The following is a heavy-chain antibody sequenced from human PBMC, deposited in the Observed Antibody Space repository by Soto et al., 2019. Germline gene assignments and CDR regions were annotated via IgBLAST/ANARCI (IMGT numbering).Heavy chain of an antibody. CDR2: ISAYNSNT. J-gene: IGHJ6*02. CDR3: ARTQGDSTSWPYYYYYGMDV. D-gene: IGHD2-2*01. V-gene: IGHV1-18*04. CDR1: GYTFTSYG. Sequence: QVQLVQSGAEVKKPGASVKVSCKASGYTFTSYGISWVRQAPGQGLEWMGWISAYNSNTNYAQKLQGRVTMTTDTPTSTAYMEMRSLRSDDTAVYYCARTQGDSTSWPYYYYYGMDVWGQGTTVTVSS.